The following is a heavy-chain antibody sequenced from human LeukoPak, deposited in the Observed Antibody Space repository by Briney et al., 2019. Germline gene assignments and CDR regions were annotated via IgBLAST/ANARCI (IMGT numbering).Heavy chain of an antibody. CDR3: ARDVGYCSSTSCYRGGYFDY. CDR2: ISGSGGST. J-gene: IGHJ4*02. CDR1: GFTFSSYA. V-gene: IGHV3-23*01. Sequence: GGSLRLSCAASGFTFSSYAMSWVRQAPGKGLEWVSAISGSGGSTYYADSVKGRFTISRDNAKNSLYLQMNSLRDEDTAVYYCARDVGYCSSTSCYRGGYFDYWGQGTLVTVSS. D-gene: IGHD2-2*01.